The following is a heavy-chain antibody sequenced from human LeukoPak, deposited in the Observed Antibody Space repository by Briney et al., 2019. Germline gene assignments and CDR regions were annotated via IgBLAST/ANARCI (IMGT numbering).Heavy chain of an antibody. Sequence: PSETLSHTCTVSGGSISSYYWSWIRQPAGKGLEWIGRIYTSGSTNYNPSLKSRVTMSVDTSKNQFSLKLSSVTAADTAVYYCARDHSSGWYVGADYWGQGTLVTVSS. D-gene: IGHD6-19*01. CDR3: ARDHSSGWYVGADY. CDR2: IYTSGST. V-gene: IGHV4-4*07. CDR1: GGSISSYY. J-gene: IGHJ4*02.